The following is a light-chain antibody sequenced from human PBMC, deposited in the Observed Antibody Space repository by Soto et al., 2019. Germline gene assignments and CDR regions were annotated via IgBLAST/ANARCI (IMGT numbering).Light chain of an antibody. CDR1: SPNIGSNT. J-gene: IGLJ2*01. CDR3: AAWDDNLDAVV. Sequence: QLVLTQPPSASGTPGQRVTISCSGGSPNIGSNTVNWYQQLPGTAPKLLIHSSNQRPSGVPDRVSGSQSGTSASLAISGLQSDDETDYYCAAWDDNLDAVVFGGGTKLTVL. V-gene: IGLV1-44*01. CDR2: SSN.